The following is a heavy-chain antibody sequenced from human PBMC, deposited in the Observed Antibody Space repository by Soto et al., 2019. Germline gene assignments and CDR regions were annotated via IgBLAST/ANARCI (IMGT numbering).Heavy chain of an antibody. D-gene: IGHD3-10*01. CDR2: INIDGSST. Sequence: EVQLVESGGGLVQPGGSLRFSWAASDFTFSSFGMHWVRQAPGGGLVWVSRINIDGSSTSYADSVKGRFTISRDNAKNTLYLQMNSLRVEDTAMYYCAKRGVDTFGLSYWGQGTLVTVSS. CDR1: DFTFSSFG. CDR3: AKRGVDTFGLSY. V-gene: IGHV3-74*01. J-gene: IGHJ4*02.